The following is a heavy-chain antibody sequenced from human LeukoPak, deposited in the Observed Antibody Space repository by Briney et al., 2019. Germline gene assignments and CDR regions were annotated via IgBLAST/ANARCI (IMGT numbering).Heavy chain of an antibody. V-gene: IGHV4-34*01. CDR1: GGSFSGYY. J-gene: IGHJ4*02. CDR2: INHSGST. D-gene: IGHD4-17*01. Sequence: PSETLSLTCAVYGGSFSGYYWSWIRQPPGKGLEWIGEINHSGSTNYNPSLKSRVTISVDTSKNQFSLKLSSVTAADTAVYYCARPIYGDYGLGEDYWGQGTLVTVSS. CDR3: ARPIYGDYGLGEDY.